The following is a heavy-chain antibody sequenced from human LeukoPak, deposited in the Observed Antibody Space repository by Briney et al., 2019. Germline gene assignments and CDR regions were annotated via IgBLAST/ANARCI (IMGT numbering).Heavy chain of an antibody. D-gene: IGHD3-10*01. CDR2: IYYSGST. V-gene: IGHV4-39*01. CDR1: GGSISSSSYY. J-gene: IGHJ3*02. Sequence: SETLSLTCTVSGGSISSSSYYWGWIRQPPGKGLEWIGSIYYSGSTYYNPSLKSRVTISVDTSKNQFSLKLSSVTAADTAVYYCARSPGPWFGELLAPLDIWGQGTMVTVSS. CDR3: ARSPGPWFGELLAPLDI.